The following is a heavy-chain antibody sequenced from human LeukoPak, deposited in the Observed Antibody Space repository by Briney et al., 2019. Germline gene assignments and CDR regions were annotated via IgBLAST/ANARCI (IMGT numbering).Heavy chain of an antibody. Sequence: SETLSLTCSVSGGSITTTGYYWGWIRQSPGKGLEWIGNIQNSVTNFYNPSLRSRVTMYVDTSKNEVSLNLYSVTAADTAVYYCARLIGYCSFYSCPGWGSWGQGTLVTVSS. J-gene: IGHJ5*02. D-gene: IGHD2-15*01. CDR1: GGSITTTGYY. V-gene: IGHV4-39*01. CDR2: IQNSVTN. CDR3: ARLIGYCSFYSCPGWGS.